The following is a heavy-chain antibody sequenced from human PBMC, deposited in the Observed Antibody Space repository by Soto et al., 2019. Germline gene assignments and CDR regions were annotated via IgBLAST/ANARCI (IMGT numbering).Heavy chain of an antibody. CDR2: IYYSGST. CDR3: ARAHDYGDYRIRDWFDP. Sequence: SETLSLTCTVSGGSISSGGYYWSWIRQQPGKGLEGIGYIYYSGSTYYNPSLKRRVTRSVDTARNHFSLTLSSVTAADTAVYYCARAHDYGDYRIRDWFDPWGQGTLVTVSS. J-gene: IGHJ5*02. V-gene: IGHV4-31*03. CDR1: GGSISSGGYY. D-gene: IGHD4-17*01.